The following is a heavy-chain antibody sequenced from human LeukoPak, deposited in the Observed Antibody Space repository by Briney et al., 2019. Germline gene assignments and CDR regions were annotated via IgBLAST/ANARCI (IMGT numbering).Heavy chain of an antibody. Sequence: GGSLRLSCAGSGFSFSSSVITFSNYAIHWVRQAPGKGLEWVSYISSSGSTIYYADSVKGRFTISRDNTKNSLYLQMNSLRAEDTAVYYCAELGITMIGGVWGKGTTVTISS. J-gene: IGHJ6*04. CDR1: GFSFSSSVITFSNYA. D-gene: IGHD3-10*02. V-gene: IGHV3-48*03. CDR2: ISSSGSTI. CDR3: AELGITMIGGV.